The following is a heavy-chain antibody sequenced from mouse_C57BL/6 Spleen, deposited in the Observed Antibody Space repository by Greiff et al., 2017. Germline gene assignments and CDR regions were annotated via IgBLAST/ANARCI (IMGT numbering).Heavy chain of an antibody. Sequence: EVQRVESGEGLVKHGGSLKLSCAASGFTFSSYAMSWVRHTPEKRLEWVAYISSGGDYIYYADTVKGRFTISRDNARNTLYLQMSSLKSEDTAMYYCTRDDYGFAYWGQGTLVTVSA. J-gene: IGHJ3*01. CDR3: TRDDYGFAY. D-gene: IGHD2-4*01. CDR1: GFTFSSYA. CDR2: ISSGGDYI. V-gene: IGHV5-9-1*02.